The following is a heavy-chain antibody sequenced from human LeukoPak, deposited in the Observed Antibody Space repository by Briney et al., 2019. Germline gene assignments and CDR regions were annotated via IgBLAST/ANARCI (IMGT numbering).Heavy chain of an antibody. CDR3: AKGRGQWLVLGLFDC. D-gene: IGHD6-19*01. CDR2: ISGSGGST. V-gene: IGHV3-23*01. Sequence: GGSLRLSCAASGFTFSSYAMSWVRQAPGKGLEWVSAISGSGGSTYYADSVKGRFTISRDNSKNTLYLQMNSLRPEDTAVYYCAKGRGQWLVLGLFDCWGQGTLVTVSS. CDR1: GFTFSSYA. J-gene: IGHJ4*02.